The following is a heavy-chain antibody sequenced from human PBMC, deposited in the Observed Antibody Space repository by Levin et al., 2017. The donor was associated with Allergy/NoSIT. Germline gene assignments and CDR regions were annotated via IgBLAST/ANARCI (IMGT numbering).Heavy chain of an antibody. V-gene: IGHV3-66*01. J-gene: IGHJ4*02. Sequence: GGSLRLSCAASGLTVSSNYMSWVRQAPGKGLEWVSVIYSGGNTYYADSVKGRFTISRDNSKNTLHLQMSSLRAEDTAFYYGARDRRPYSGSWGYFDFWGQGTVVTVSS. CDR3: ARDRRPYSGSWGYFDF. CDR1: GLTVSSNY. CDR2: IYSGGNT. D-gene: IGHD6-13*01.